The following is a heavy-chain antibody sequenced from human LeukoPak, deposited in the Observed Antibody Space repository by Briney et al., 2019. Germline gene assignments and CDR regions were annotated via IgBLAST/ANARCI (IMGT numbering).Heavy chain of an antibody. V-gene: IGHV3-21*01. CDR2: ISSSSSYI. CDR3: ARALTIFGVVVGY. CDR1: GFTFSGYS. J-gene: IGHJ4*02. D-gene: IGHD3-3*01. Sequence: PGGSLRLSCAASGFTFSGYSMNWVRQAPGKGLEWVSSISSSSSYIYYADSVKGRFTISRDNAKNSLYLQMNSLRAEDTAVYYCARALTIFGVVVGYWGQGTLVTVSS.